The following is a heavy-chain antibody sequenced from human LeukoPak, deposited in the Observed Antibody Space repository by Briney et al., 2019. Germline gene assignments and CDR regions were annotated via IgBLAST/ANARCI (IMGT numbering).Heavy chain of an antibody. J-gene: IGHJ4*02. V-gene: IGHV3-30*18. Sequence: GGSLRLSCAASGFSLGHYSMHWVRQAPGKGLEWLALISSDGSEKHYADSVKGRFSVSRDNSKNTLYLQMNSLRAEDTAVYYCAKSGSRVRPVDYWGQGTLVTISS. CDR2: ISSDGSEK. CDR1: GFSLGHYS. CDR3: AKSGSRVRPVDY. D-gene: IGHD3-10*01.